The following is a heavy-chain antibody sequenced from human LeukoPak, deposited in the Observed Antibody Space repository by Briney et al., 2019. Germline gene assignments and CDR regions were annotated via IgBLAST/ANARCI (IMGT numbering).Heavy chain of an antibody. CDR2: INTNTGNP. J-gene: IGHJ6*03. Sequence: ASVKVSCKASGYTFTNYIMNWVRQAPGQGLEWMGWINTNTGNPTYAQGFTGRFAFSLDTSVSTAYLQISSLKAEDTAVYYCARVATPLRYFDWLLYQRYYYYYMDVWGKGTTVTVSS. D-gene: IGHD3-9*01. CDR3: ARVATPLRYFDWLLYQRYYYYYMDV. CDR1: GYTFTNYI. V-gene: IGHV7-4-1*02.